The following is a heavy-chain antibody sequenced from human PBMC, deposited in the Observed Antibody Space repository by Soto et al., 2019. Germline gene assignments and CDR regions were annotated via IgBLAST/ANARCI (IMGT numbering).Heavy chain of an antibody. J-gene: IGHJ6*02. D-gene: IGHD6-19*01. Sequence: EVQLVESGGGLVQPGGSLRLSCAASGITLSSYWMNWVRQAPGKGLEWVANIKQDGSEKYYVDSVKGRFIISRDNGKNSLYLQMDSLRAEDTAVYYWSRDADSRGLYHYRMDVWGPRALVNLS. V-gene: IGHV3-7*01. CDR2: IKQDGSEK. CDR3: SRDADSRGLYHYRMDV. CDR1: GITLSSYW.